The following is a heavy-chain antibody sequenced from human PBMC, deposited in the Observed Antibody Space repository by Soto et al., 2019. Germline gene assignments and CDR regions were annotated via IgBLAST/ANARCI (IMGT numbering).Heavy chain of an antibody. V-gene: IGHV3-15*01. Sequence: GGSLRLSCAASGFTFNNAWMGWGRQAPGQGLEWVGHMKSKSEGETTDYAAPVKGRFTISRDDSKNTVYLQMNSLTTEDTAVYYCTAQFYFDASGYSFDLWGQGTLVTVSS. D-gene: IGHD3-22*01. CDR3: TAQFYFDASGYSFDL. CDR2: MKSKSEGETT. J-gene: IGHJ4*02. CDR1: GFTFNNAW.